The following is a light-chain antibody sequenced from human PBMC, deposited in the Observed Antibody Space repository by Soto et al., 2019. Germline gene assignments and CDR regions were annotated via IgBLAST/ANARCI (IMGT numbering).Light chain of an antibody. CDR2: DAS. CDR3: QEYGSSLRT. J-gene: IGKJ1*01. V-gene: IGKV3-20*01. Sequence: EDVLTQSPATLSLSPGERATLSCRASQSVCNYLAWYQQKPGQAPRLLIYDASNRATGIPARFSGSGSGTDFTLTISRLEPEDFAVYYCQEYGSSLRTFGQGTKVDIK. CDR1: QSVCNY.